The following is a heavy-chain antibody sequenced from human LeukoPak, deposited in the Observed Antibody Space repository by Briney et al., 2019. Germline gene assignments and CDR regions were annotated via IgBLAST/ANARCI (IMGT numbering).Heavy chain of an antibody. CDR1: GGTFSSYA. V-gene: IGHV1-18*01. D-gene: IGHD3-22*01. Sequence: GSSVKVSCKASGGTFSSYAISWVRQAPGPGLESMGWISGYNGNTNYAQKLQGRVTMTTDTSTTTAYMELRSLVSDDTAVYYCARGSTVRYYYDSSGYYRGAVDYGGQGTLVTVSS. CDR3: ARGSTVRYYYDSSGYYRGAVDY. J-gene: IGHJ4*02. CDR2: ISGYNGNT.